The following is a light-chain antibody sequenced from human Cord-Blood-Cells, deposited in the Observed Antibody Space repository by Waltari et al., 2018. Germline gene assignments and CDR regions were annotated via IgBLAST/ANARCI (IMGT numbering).Light chain of an antibody. J-gene: IGKJ1*01. V-gene: IGKV2-30*02. CDR1: QSLVQSDGNTY. CDR2: KVS. CDR3: MQGTHWPRT. Sequence: DVVMTQSPLSLPVTLGQPASISCRSSQSLVQSDGNTYLNWLQQRPGHSPRRLIYKVSNRDSGVPDRFSGSGSGTDFTLKISRVEAEDVGVYYCMQGTHWPRTFGQGTKVEIK.